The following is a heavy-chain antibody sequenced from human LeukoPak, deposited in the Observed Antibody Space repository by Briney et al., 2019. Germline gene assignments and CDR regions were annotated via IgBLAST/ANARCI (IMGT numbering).Heavy chain of an antibody. V-gene: IGHV4-59*01. Sequence: SETLSLTCTVSGDSISSYYWSWIRQPPGKGLEWIGYIYYSGSTNYNPSLKSRVTIFVDTPKNQFSLVVSSVTAADTAVYYCATSYYDYDRWDYWGQGALVTVSS. D-gene: IGHD3-16*01. J-gene: IGHJ4*02. CDR1: GDSISSYY. CDR2: IYYSGST. CDR3: ATSYYDYDRWDY.